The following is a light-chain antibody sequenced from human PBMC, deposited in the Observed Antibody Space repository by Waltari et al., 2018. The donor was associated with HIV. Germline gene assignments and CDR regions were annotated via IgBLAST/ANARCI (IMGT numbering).Light chain of an antibody. V-gene: IGLV1-47*01. CDR1: SSNIGSNY. CDR2: KNN. Sequence: QSVLTQSPSASGTPGQTVTISCSGSSSNIGSNYVYWYQQLAATTPKLLIYKNNERPSGVPDRFSGSKSGTTASLAISGLRSEDEADYYCATWDASLSGVFGGGTKLTVL. J-gene: IGLJ3*02. CDR3: ATWDASLSGV.